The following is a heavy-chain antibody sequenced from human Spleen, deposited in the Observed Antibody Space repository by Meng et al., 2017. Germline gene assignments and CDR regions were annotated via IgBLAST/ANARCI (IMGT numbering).Heavy chain of an antibody. CDR2: INHSGST. D-gene: IGHD3-22*01. V-gene: IGHV4-34*01. Sequence: QVQLQQWGAGLLKPSETLSLPCAVYGGSFSGYYWSWIRQPPGKGLEWIGEINHSGSTNYNPSLKSRVTISVDTSKNQFSLKLSSVTAADTAVYYCAGLPRDSSAGNWFDPWGQGTLVTVSS. CDR3: AGLPRDSSAGNWFDP. CDR1: GGSFSGYY. J-gene: IGHJ5*02.